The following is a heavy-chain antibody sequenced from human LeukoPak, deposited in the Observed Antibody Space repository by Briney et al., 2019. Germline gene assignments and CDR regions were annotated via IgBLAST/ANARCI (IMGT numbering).Heavy chain of an antibody. CDR2: ISSSSSYI. CDR3: ARLKNRSPYYFDY. Sequence: GGSLRLSCAASGFTFCSNSMNWVRQAPGKGLEWVSSISSSSSYIYYADSVKGRFTISRDNAKNSLYLQMSSLRAEDTAVYYCARLKNRSPYYFDYWGQGTLVTVSS. CDR1: GFTFCSNS. D-gene: IGHD2/OR15-2a*01. V-gene: IGHV3-21*01. J-gene: IGHJ4*02.